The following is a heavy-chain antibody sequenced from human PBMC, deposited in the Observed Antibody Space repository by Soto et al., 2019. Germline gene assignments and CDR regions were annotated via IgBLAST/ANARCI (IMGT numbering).Heavy chain of an antibody. V-gene: IGHV3-53*01. Sequence: LRLSCAASGFTFSSNYMSWVRQAPGKGLEWVSVIYSGGSTYYADPVKGRFTISRDNSKNTLYLQMNSLRAEDTAVYYCARGWSSSPFDYWGQGTLVTVSS. CDR3: ARGWSSSPFDY. D-gene: IGHD6-13*01. J-gene: IGHJ4*02. CDR1: GFTFSSNY. CDR2: IYSGGST.